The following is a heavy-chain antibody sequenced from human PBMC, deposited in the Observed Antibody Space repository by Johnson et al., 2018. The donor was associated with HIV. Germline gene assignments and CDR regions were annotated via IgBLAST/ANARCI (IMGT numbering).Heavy chain of an antibody. V-gene: IGHV3-20*04. Sequence: VQLVESGGGVARPGGSLRLSCAASGFTFDDYGMSWVRQDPGKGLEWVSGINWTGGSTGYADSVKGRFTISRDNAKNSLDLQMNSLRAEDTALYYCARDPTIAWDLKGDAFDIWGQGTMVTVSS. CDR2: INWTGGST. J-gene: IGHJ3*02. CDR1: GFTFDDYG. CDR3: ARDPTIAWDLKGDAFDI. D-gene: IGHD1-26*01.